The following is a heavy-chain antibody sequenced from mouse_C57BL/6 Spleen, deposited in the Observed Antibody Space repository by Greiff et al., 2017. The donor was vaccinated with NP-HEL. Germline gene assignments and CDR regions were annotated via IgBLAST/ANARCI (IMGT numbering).Heavy chain of an antibody. CDR3: ARDLAYYGNQGYFDV. CDR2: ISDGGSYT. Sequence: EVMLVESGGGLVKPGGSLKLSCAASGFTFSSYAMSWVRQTPETRLEWVATISDGGSYTYYPANVKGRFTISRDNAKNNLYLQMSHLKSEDTAMYYCARDLAYYGNQGYFDVWGTGTTVTVSS. CDR1: GFTFSSYA. V-gene: IGHV5-4*01. J-gene: IGHJ1*03. D-gene: IGHD2-10*01.